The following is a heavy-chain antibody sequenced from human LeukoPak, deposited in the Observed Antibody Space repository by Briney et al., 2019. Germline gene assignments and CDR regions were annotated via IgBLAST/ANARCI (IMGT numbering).Heavy chain of an antibody. CDR3: ARXRIAXVGPFDY. V-gene: IGHV4-34*01. CDR2: INHSGST. Sequence: SETLSLTCAVYGGSFSGYYWSWIRQPPGKGLEWIGEINHSGSTNYNPSLKSRVTISVDTSKNQFSLKLSSVTAADTAAYYCARXRIAXVGPFDYWGQGPLVTVSS. CDR1: GGSFSGYY. J-gene: IGHJ4*02. D-gene: IGHD6-13*01.